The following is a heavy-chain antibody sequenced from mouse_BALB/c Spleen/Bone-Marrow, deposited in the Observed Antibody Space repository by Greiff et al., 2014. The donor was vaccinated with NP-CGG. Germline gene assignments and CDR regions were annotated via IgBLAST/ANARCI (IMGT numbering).Heavy chain of an antibody. CDR2: INPSSGYT. Sequence: QVQLQQPGAELARPGASVKMSCRASGYTFTTYTMHWVKQRPGQGLEWIGYINPSSGYTYYNQKFKDKATLTADKSSSAAYLQLSSLTSEDSAVYYCARVYGNYDAMDYWVQGTSVTVSS. J-gene: IGHJ4*01. CDR3: ARVYGNYDAMDY. CDR1: GYTFTTYT. D-gene: IGHD2-1*01. V-gene: IGHV1-4*01.